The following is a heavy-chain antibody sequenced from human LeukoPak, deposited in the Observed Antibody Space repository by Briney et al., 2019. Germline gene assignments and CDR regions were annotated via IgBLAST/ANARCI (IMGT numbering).Heavy chain of an antibody. J-gene: IGHJ4*02. D-gene: IGHD3-22*01. CDR1: GYTFTSFG. CDR2: ISAYNGNT. Sequence: ASVKVSCKASGYTFTSFGISWVRQAPGQGLEWVGWISAYNGNTNYAQNLQGRVTMTTDTSTSTAYMELRSLRSDDTAVYYCAREKDYYDSSGYYYVYDYWGQGTLVTVSS. V-gene: IGHV1-18*01. CDR3: AREKDYYDSSGYYYVYDY.